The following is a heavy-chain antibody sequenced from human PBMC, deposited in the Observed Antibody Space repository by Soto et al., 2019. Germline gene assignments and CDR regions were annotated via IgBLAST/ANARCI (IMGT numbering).Heavy chain of an antibody. CDR2: ISGSGGST. Sequence: PVVSLRLSCAASGFTFSSYAMSWVRQAPGKGLEWVSAISGSGGSTYYADSVKGRFTISRDNSKNTLYLQMNSLRAEDTAVYYCAKDWARVYGSGSCPDVWGQGTTVTVSS. V-gene: IGHV3-23*01. CDR1: GFTFSSYA. D-gene: IGHD3-10*01. CDR3: AKDWARVYGSGSCPDV. J-gene: IGHJ6*02.